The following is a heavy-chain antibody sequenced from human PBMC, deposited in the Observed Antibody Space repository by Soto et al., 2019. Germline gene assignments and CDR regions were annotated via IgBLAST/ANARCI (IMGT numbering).Heavy chain of an antibody. D-gene: IGHD3-3*01. Sequence: SETLSLTCTVSGGSISSSSYYWGWIRQPPGKGLEWIGSIYYSGSTYYNPSLKSRVTISVDTSKNQFSLKLSSVTDADTAVYYCARHLNSITIFGVVSTGFDYWGQGTLVTVSS. J-gene: IGHJ4*02. V-gene: IGHV4-39*01. CDR3: ARHLNSITIFGVVSTGFDY. CDR1: GGSISSSSYY. CDR2: IYYSGST.